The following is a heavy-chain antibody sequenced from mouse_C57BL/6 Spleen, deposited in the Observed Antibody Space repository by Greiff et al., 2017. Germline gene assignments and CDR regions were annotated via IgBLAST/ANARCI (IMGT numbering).Heavy chain of an antibody. J-gene: IGHJ4*01. V-gene: IGHV1-80*01. CDR2: IYPGDGDT. Sequence: VQLQQSGAELVKPGASVKISCKASGYAFSSYWMNWVKQRPGKGLEWIGQIYPGDGDTNYNGQFKGKATLTADKSSSTAYMQLSSRTSEDSAVYFCARAYGYGAIDYWGQGTSVTVSS. D-gene: IGHD2-2*01. CDR3: ARAYGYGAIDY. CDR1: GYAFSSYW.